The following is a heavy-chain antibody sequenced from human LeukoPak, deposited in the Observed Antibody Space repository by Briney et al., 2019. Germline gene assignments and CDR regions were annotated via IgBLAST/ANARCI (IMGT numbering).Heavy chain of an antibody. J-gene: IGHJ5*02. Sequence: SVRVSCKASGFTFSTSAVQWVRQAHGQRLEWIGWIIVGSGTTNYAQSLQGRLTITRDMSTSTAYMELSSLRSEDTAVYYCARGTEYQLLWSFDPWGQGTLVTVSS. V-gene: IGHV1-58*01. CDR1: GFTFSTSA. CDR2: IIVGSGTT. CDR3: ARGTEYQLLWSFDP. D-gene: IGHD2-2*01.